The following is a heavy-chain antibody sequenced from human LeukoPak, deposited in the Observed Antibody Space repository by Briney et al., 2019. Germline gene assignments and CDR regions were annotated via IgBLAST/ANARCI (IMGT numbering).Heavy chain of an antibody. CDR1: GFTFRNAW. Sequence: PGGSLRLSCAASGFTFRNAWMSWVRQAPGKGLEWVGRIRSKTDGGTTDYAGPVKGRFTISRDDSGNTLYLQMSSLRTEDTAVYYCTKSLDCSRTSCDSWGQGTLVTVSS. CDR3: TKSLDCSRTSCDS. V-gene: IGHV3-15*01. D-gene: IGHD2-2*01. CDR2: IRSKTDGGTT. J-gene: IGHJ5*01.